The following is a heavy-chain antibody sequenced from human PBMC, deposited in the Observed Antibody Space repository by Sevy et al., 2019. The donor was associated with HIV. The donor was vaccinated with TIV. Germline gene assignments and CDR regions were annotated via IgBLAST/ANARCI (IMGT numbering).Heavy chain of an antibody. D-gene: IGHD1-1*01. Sequence: GGSLRLSCTVSGFTFGDYCMSWVRQAPGKGLEWVVFVKSKANGGAGDYAAYVKGRLTISRDDSKNIAHLQMNDLRTEDTAIYYCTRWKGARSIFDYWGQGALVTVSS. J-gene: IGHJ4*02. CDR2: VKSKANGGAG. CDR1: GFTFGDYC. V-gene: IGHV3-49*04. CDR3: TRWKGARSIFDY.